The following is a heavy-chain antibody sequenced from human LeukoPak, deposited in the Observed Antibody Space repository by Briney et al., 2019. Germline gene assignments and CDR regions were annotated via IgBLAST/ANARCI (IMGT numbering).Heavy chain of an antibody. CDR3: ARLHSSSWYLYYFDY. D-gene: IGHD6-13*01. J-gene: IGHJ4*02. V-gene: IGHV1-8*03. CDR2: MNPNSGNT. CDR1: GYTFTSYD. Sequence: GASVKVSCKASGYTFTSYDINWVRQATGQGLEWMGWMNPNSGNTGYAQKFQGRVTITRNTSISTAHMELSSLRSEDTAVYYCARLHSSSWYLYYFDYWGQGTLVTVSS.